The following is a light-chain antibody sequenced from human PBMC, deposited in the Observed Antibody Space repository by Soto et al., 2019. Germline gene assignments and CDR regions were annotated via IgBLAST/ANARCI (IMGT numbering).Light chain of an antibody. CDR3: QQSDSLPIT. V-gene: IGKV1-33*01. CDR2: DAS. CDR1: QDISNY. Sequence: DIQMTQSPSSLSASVGHRVTITCRASQDISNYLNWYQQRPGKAPKLLIYDASNLDRGVPSRFSGTRSGTHFTFAITSLQPEDVATYYCQQSDSLPITFGQGTRLEI. J-gene: IGKJ5*01.